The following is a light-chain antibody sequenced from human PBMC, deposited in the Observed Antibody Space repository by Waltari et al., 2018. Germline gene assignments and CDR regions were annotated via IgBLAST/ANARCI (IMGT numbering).Light chain of an antibody. V-gene: IGLV2-14*01. CDR1: SSDVGGYNY. J-gene: IGLJ2*01. CDR3: HSHTSSITTVI. Sequence: QSALTQPAPVSGSPGQSITIPCTGTSSDVGGYNYVPWYQHHPGKAPKLIIYEVSKRPSGVSYRFSGSKSGNTASLTISGLQAEDEADYYCHSHTSSITTVIFGGGTKLTV. CDR2: EVS.